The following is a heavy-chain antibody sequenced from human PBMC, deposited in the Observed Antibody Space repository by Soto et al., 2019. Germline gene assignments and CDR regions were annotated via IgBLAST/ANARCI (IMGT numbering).Heavy chain of an antibody. CDR2: ISAYNGNT. Sequence: ASVKVSCKASGYTFTSYGISWVRQAPGQGLEWMGWISAYNGNTNYAQKLQGRVTMTTDTSTSTAYMELRSLRSDDTAVYYCARYEGAAGPPYYYYGMDVWGQGTTVTVSS. D-gene: IGHD6-13*01. J-gene: IGHJ6*02. CDR3: ARYEGAAGPPYYYYGMDV. CDR1: GYTFTSYG. V-gene: IGHV1-18*01.